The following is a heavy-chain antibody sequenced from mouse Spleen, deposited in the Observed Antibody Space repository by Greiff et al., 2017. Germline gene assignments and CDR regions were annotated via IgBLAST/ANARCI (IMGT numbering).Heavy chain of an antibody. CDR2: ISNGGGST. CDR1: GFTFSDYY. D-gene: IGHD2-2*01. Sequence: DVHLVESGGGLVQPGGSLKLSCATSGFTFSDYYMYWVRQTPEKRLEWVAYISNGGGSTYYPDTVKGRFTISRDNAKNTLYLQMSRLKSEDTAMYYCARRLWLRGYFDVWGAGTTVTVSS. CDR3: ARRLWLRGYFDV. V-gene: IGHV5-12*02. J-gene: IGHJ1*01.